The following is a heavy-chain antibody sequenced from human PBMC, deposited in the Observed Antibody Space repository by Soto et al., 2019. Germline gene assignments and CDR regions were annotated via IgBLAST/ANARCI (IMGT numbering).Heavy chain of an antibody. CDR3: ARARFQDGSRRGYYYYYMDV. V-gene: IGHV6-1*01. CDR1: GDSVSSNSAA. CDR2: TYYRSKWYN. D-gene: IGHD6-13*01. Sequence: PSQTLSFTCAISGDSVSSNSAAWNWIRQSPSRGLEWLGRTYYRSKWYNYYAVSVKSRITINPDTSKNQFSLQLNSVTPEDTAVYYCARARFQDGSRRGYYYYYMDVWGKGTTVTVSS. J-gene: IGHJ6*03.